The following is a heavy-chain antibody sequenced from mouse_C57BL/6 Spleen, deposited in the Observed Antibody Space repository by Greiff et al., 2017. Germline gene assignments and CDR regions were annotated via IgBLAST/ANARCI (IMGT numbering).Heavy chain of an antibody. J-gene: IGHJ1*03. Sequence: QVQLQQPGAELVRPGSSVKLSCKASGYTFTSYWMHWVKQRPIQGLEWIGNIDPSDSETHYNQKFKDKATLTVDKSSSTAYMQLSSLTSEDSAVYYCARSVYYGNPHWYFDVWGTGTTVTGSS. CDR3: ARSVYYGNPHWYFDV. V-gene: IGHV1-52*01. CDR2: IDPSDSET. CDR1: GYTFTSYW. D-gene: IGHD2-1*01.